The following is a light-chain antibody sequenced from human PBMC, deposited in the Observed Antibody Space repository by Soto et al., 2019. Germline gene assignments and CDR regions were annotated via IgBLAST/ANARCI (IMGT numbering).Light chain of an antibody. Sequence: EIVLTQSPGTLSLSPGERSTLSCRASESVSSSYLAWYQQKPGQAPRLLIYGASSRATGIPDRFSGSGSGTDLTLIISRLEPEDFAVYYCQQCGSSAYPLGERTSLEI. V-gene: IGKV3-20*01. J-gene: IGKJ2*01. CDR3: QQCGSSAYP. CDR2: GAS. CDR1: ESVSSSY.